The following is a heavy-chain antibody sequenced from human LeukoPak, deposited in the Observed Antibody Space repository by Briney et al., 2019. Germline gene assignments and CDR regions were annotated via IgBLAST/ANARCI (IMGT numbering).Heavy chain of an antibody. CDR2: INHSGST. CDR3: ARSLAPQQLVPRY. Sequence: SETLSLTCAVYGGSFSGYYWSWIRQPPGKGLEWIGEINHSGSTNYNPSLKSRVTISVDTSKNQFSLKLSSVTAADTAVYYCARSLAPQQLVPRYWGQGTLVTVSS. V-gene: IGHV4-34*01. D-gene: IGHD6-13*01. J-gene: IGHJ4*02. CDR1: GGSFSGYY.